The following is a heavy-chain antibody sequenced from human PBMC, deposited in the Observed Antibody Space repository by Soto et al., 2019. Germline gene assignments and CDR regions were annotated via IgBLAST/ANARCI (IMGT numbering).Heavy chain of an antibody. CDR1: GFTFSNAW. Sequence: EVQLLESGGGLVQPGGSLRLSCAASGFTFSNAWMSWVRQAPGKGLEWVGRIKSKTDGGTTDYAAPVKGRFTISRDDSKNTLYLQMNSLKTEDTAVYYCTTEPLSHYYYYGMDVWGQGTTVTVSS. CDR2: IKSKTDGGTT. V-gene: IGHV3-15*01. CDR3: TTEPLSHYYYYGMDV. J-gene: IGHJ6*02.